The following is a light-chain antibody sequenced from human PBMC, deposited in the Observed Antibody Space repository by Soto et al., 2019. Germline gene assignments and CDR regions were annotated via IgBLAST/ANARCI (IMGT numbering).Light chain of an antibody. J-gene: IGKJ4*01. CDR1: QGISSY. Sequence: DIQLTQSPSFLSASVGDRVTITCRASQGISSYLAWYQQNPGKAPKLLIYAASTLQSGVPSRVSGSGSGTAFTLTISSLQPEDFATYYCQQLNSYPLTFGGGTKVEIK. CDR2: AAS. V-gene: IGKV1-9*01. CDR3: QQLNSYPLT.